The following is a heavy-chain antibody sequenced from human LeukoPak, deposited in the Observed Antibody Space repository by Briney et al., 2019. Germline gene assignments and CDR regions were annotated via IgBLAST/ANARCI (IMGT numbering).Heavy chain of an antibody. CDR1: GFTFSSYD. V-gene: IGHV3-13*01. CDR2: IGTAGDT. D-gene: IGHD5-24*01. CDR3: ARAREDGYYFDY. Sequence: GGSLRLSCAASGFTFSSYDMHWVRQATGKGLEWVSAIGTAGDTYYPGSVKGRLTISRENAKNSLYLQMNSLRAGDTAVYYCARAREDGYYFDYWGQGTLVTVSS. J-gene: IGHJ4*02.